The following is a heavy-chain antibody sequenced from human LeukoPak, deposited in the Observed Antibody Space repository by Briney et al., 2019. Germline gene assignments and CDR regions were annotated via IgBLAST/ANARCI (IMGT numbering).Heavy chain of an antibody. J-gene: IGHJ4*02. CDR2: MYYSGTT. CDR1: GGSISSSRYY. D-gene: IGHD1-26*01. CDR3: ARHAQSGSQKHFDY. V-gene: IGHV4-39*01. Sequence: SETLSLTCTVSGGSISSSRYYWGWISQPPGKGLEWIGRMYYSGTTYYSPSLQSRVTISVDTSKNQFSLKLSSVTAADTAVYYCARHAQSGSQKHFDYWGQGTLVTVSS.